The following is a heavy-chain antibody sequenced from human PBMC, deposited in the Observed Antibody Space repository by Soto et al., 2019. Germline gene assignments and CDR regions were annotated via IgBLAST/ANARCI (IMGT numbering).Heavy chain of an antibody. CDR1: GFTFSSYS. V-gene: IGHV3-21*01. Sequence: GGSLRLSCAASGFTFSSYSMNWVRQAPGKGLEWVSSISSSSSYIYYADAVKGRFTFSRDNAKNSLYLPLNNLRDEDTAASYCASESPRADRNDYCGQVTRVTIAS. CDR2: ISSSSSYI. D-gene: IGHD6-19*01. CDR3: ASESPRADRNDY. J-gene: IGHJ4*02.